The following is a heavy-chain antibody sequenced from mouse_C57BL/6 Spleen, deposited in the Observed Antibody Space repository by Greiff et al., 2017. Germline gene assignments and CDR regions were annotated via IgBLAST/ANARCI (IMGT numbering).Heavy chain of an antibody. D-gene: IGHD1-1*01. CDR3: ASITTVVASRAMDY. Sequence: QVQLQQPGAELVKPGASVKLSCKASGYTFTSYWMHWVKQRPGQGLEWVGMIHPNSGSTNYNEKFKSKATLTIDKSSSTAYMQLSSLTSEDSAVYYSASITTVVASRAMDYWGQGTSVTVSS. CDR1: GYTFTSYW. CDR2: IHPNSGST. V-gene: IGHV1-64*01. J-gene: IGHJ4*01.